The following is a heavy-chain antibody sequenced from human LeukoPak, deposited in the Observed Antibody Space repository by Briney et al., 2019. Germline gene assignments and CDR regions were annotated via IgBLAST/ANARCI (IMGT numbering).Heavy chain of an antibody. V-gene: IGHV3-74*01. CDR1: GFMFNGYR. J-gene: IGHJ6*04. Sequence: HPGGSLRLSCAGSGFMFNGYRMQWVRQVPGKGLVWVARISDDGRRTTYADFVKGRFTISRDNAKNTLYLQMNSLRAEDTAVYYCAELGITMIGGVWGKGTTVTISS. CDR3: AELGITMIGGV. D-gene: IGHD3-10*02. CDR2: ISDDGRRT.